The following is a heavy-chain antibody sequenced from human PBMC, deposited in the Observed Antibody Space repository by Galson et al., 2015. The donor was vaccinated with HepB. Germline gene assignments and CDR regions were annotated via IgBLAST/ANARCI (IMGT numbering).Heavy chain of an antibody. V-gene: IGHV3-74*01. CDR3: AREDYGGNPDY. J-gene: IGHJ4*02. D-gene: IGHD4-23*01. CDR1: GFTFSSYW. Sequence: SLRLSCAASGFTFSSYWMHWVRQAPGKGLVWVSRINSDGSSTSYADSVKGRFTISRDNAKNTLYLQMNSLRAEDTAVYYCAREDYGGNPDYWGQGTLVTVSS. CDR2: INSDGSST.